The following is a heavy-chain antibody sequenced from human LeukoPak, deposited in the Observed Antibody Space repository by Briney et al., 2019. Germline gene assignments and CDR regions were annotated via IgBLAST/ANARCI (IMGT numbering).Heavy chain of an antibody. CDR3: ARAIGPGAYGPYYYYYMDV. J-gene: IGHJ6*03. CDR2: IKQDGSEK. V-gene: IGHV3-7*01. CDR1: GFTFSSYW. D-gene: IGHD3-10*01. Sequence: GGSLRLSCAASGFTFSSYWMSWVRQAPGKGLEWVANIKQDGSEKYYVDSVKGRFTISRDNAKNSLYLQMNSLRAEDTAVYYCARAIGPGAYGPYYYYYMDVWGKGTTVTISS.